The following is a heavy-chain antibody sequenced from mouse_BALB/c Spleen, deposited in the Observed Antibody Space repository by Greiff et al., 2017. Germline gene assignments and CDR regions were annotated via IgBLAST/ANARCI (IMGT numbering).Heavy chain of an antibody. CDR3: ARRTTGYFDY. V-gene: IGHV5-6-5*01. D-gene: IGHD1-1*01. CDR1: GFTFSSYA. CDR2: ISSGGST. J-gene: IGHJ2*01. Sequence: DVHLVESGGGLVKPGGSLKLSCAASGFTFSSYAMSWVRQTPEKRLEWVASISSGGSTYYPDSVKGRFTISRDNARNILYLQMSSLRSEDTAMYYCARRTTGYFDYWGQGTTLTVSS.